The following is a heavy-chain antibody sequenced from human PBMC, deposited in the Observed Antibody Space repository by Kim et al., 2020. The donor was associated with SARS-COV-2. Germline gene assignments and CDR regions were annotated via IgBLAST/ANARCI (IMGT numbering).Heavy chain of an antibody. CDR2: IYYSGST. V-gene: IGHV4-59*02. J-gene: IGHJ5*02. CDR3: ARSYPQWLVLIPWFDP. Sequence: SETLSLTWPLATSTDNTKYWSHTRQLQAPEPEWYAFIYYSGSTNYNPSLKSRVTISVDTSKNQFSLKLSSVTAADTALYYCARSYPQWLVLIPWFDPLGQVTLFSFS. CDR1: TSTDNTKY. D-gene: IGHD6-19*01.